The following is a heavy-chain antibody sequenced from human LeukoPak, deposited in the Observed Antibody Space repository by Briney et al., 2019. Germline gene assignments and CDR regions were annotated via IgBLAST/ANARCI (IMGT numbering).Heavy chain of an antibody. CDR2: INHSGST. J-gene: IGHJ4*02. CDR3: ARASSDSSGLSDY. D-gene: IGHD3-22*01. CDR1: GGSFSGYY. Sequence: NASETLSLTCAVYGGSFSGYYWSWIRQPPGKGLEWIGEINHSGSTNYNPSLKSRVTISVDTSKNQFSLKLSSVTAADTAVYYCARASSDSSGLSDYWGQGTLVTVSS. V-gene: IGHV4-34*01.